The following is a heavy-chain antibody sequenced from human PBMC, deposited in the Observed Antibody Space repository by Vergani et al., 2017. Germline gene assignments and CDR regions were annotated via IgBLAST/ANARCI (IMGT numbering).Heavy chain of an antibody. CDR1: GDSVISTDYH. Sequence: QVQLQESGPGLVKPSETLSLTCTVSGDSVISTDYHWGWIRQPPGKGLEWIGSMDYSGSTSYNPSLECRISISFETPKNQFSLRLTSVTAADTAVYYCGSKRGACPAAYCHSYDFWGPGTLVGVSS. CDR2: MDYSGST. V-gene: IGHV4-39*01. D-gene: IGHD2-15*01. J-gene: IGHJ4*02. CDR3: GSKRGACPAAYCHSYDF.